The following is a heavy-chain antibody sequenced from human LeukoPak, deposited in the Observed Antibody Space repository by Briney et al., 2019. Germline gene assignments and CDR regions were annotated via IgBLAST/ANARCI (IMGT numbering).Heavy chain of an antibody. V-gene: IGHV1-2*04. CDR3: ARDLAVAGRGGAFDI. J-gene: IGHJ3*02. Sequence: GASVKVSCKASGYTFTGYYMHWVRQAPGQGLEWMGWINPNSGGTNYAQKFQGWVTMTRDTSISTAYMELSRLRSDDTAVYYCARDLAVAGRGGAFDIWGQGTMVTVSS. D-gene: IGHD6-19*01. CDR1: GYTFTGYY. CDR2: INPNSGGT.